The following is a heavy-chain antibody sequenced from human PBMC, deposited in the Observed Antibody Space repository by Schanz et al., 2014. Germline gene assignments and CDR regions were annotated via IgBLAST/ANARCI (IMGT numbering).Heavy chain of an antibody. D-gene: IGHD2-15*01. CDR1: GFSFSDYW. V-gene: IGHV3-30*02. J-gene: IGHJ4*02. CDR2: IWYDGSNK. Sequence: VQLVESEGGLVQPGGSLRLSCEGSGFSFSDYWMGWVRQAPGKGLEWVAFIWYDGSNKYYADSVKSRFTISRDNSKNTVFLQMSSLRADDTALYYCAKDIGGAVAAPVYDSWGQGTLVTVSS. CDR3: AKDIGGAVAAPVYDS.